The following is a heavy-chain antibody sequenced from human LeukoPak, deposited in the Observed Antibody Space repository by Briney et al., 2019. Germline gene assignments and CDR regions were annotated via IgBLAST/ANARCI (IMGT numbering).Heavy chain of an antibody. V-gene: IGHV4-59*01. Sequence: NTSETLSLTCTVSGGSISSYYWSWIRQPPGKGLEWIGYIYYSGSTNYNPSLKSRVTISVDTSKNQFSLKLSSVTAADTAVYYCARECGGDCPLDAFDIWGQGTMVTVPS. CDR1: GGSISSYY. D-gene: IGHD2-21*02. CDR3: ARECGGDCPLDAFDI. J-gene: IGHJ3*02. CDR2: IYYSGST.